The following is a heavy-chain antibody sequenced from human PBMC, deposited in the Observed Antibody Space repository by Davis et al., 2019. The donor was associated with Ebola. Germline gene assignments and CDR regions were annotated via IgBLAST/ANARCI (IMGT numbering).Heavy chain of an antibody. CDR3: AREGGRTYYDFWSGYYYYYGMDV. CDR2: IKQDGSEK. D-gene: IGHD3-3*01. V-gene: IGHV3-7*03. Sequence: GGSLRLSCAASGFIFSSYWMSWVRQAPGKGLEWVANIKQDGSEKYYVDSVKGRFTISRDNAKNSLYLQMNSLRAEDTAVYYCAREGGRTYYDFWSGYYYYYGMDVWGQGTTVTVSS. CDR1: GFIFSSYW. J-gene: IGHJ6*02.